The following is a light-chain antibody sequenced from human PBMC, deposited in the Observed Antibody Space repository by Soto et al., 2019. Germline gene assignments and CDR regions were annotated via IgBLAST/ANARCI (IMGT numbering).Light chain of an antibody. CDR2: DAS. V-gene: IGKV1-5*01. J-gene: IGKJ1*01. CDR3: QQYHRYSRT. CDR1: QSINSW. Sequence: DIQMTQSPSTLSASVGDRFTVTCRASQSINSWLAWYQQTPGKAPKVMIYDASSLQSGVPSRFTGSGVGTEFTLTISSLQPDDFETYYCQQYHRYSRTFGQGTKVDIK.